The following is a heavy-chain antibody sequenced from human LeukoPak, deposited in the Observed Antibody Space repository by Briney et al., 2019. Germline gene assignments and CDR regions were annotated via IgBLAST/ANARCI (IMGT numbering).Heavy chain of an antibody. CDR1: GGSISSGSYY. CDR3: ARVTTGGYYNW. D-gene: IGHD3-22*01. J-gene: IGHJ4*02. CDR2: IYTSGST. V-gene: IGHV4-61*02. Sequence: SETLSLTCTVSGGSISSGSYYWSWIRQPAGKGLEWIGRIYTSGSTNYNPSLKSRVTISVDTSKNQFSLKLNSVTAADTAVYYCARVTTGGYYNWWGQGSLLTVSS.